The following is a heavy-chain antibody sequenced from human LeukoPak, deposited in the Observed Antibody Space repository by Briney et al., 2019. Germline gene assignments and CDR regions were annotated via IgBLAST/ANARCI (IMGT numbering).Heavy chain of an antibody. CDR2: IIPIFGTA. J-gene: IGHJ1*01. CDR3: ARDLGEWPNFPFQH. CDR1: GGTFSSYA. D-gene: IGHD3-10*01. V-gene: IGHV1-69*05. Sequence: GSSVKVSCKASGGTFSSYAISWVRQAPGQGLEWMGGIIPIFGTANYAQKFQGRVTITTDESTSTAYMELSSLRSEDTAVYYCARDLGEWPNFPFQHWGQGTLVTVSS.